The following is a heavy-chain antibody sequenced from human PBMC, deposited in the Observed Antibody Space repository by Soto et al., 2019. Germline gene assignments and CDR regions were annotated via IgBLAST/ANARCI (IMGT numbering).Heavy chain of an antibody. CDR1: GGSFSGYY. V-gene: IGHV4-34*01. CDR3: ATVGRILVPPHIENNWFDP. Sequence: QVQLQQWGAGLLKPSETLSLTCAVYGGSFSGYYWTWIRQPPGKGLEWIGEINHTGSTNYNPSLKSRVTRSVDTAKNHFALNLNSVTAADTAVYYCATVGRILVPPHIENNWFDPWGQGTLVTVSS. J-gene: IGHJ5*02. CDR2: INHTGST. D-gene: IGHD2-2*01.